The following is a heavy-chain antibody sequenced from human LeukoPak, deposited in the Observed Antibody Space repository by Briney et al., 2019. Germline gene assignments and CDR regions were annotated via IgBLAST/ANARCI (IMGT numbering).Heavy chain of an antibody. D-gene: IGHD5-24*01. Sequence: KVSCKASGYIFTSYGISWVRQAPGQGLEWMGIIYPGDSDTRYSPSFQGQVTISADKSISTAYLQWSSLKASDTAMYYCARRDGYGAYDIWGQGTMVTVSS. CDR3: ARRDGYGAYDI. V-gene: IGHV5-51*01. CDR2: IYPGDSDT. J-gene: IGHJ3*02. CDR1: GYIFTSYG.